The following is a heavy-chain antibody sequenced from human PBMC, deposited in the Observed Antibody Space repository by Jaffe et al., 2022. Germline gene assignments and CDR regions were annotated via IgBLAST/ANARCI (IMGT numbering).Heavy chain of an antibody. V-gene: IGHV5-51*03. CDR3: VRASRDGYNFPEYFQH. Sequence: EVQLVQSGAEVKKPGESLKISCKGSGYSFTSYWIGWVRQMPGKGLEWMGIIYPGDSDTRYSPSFQGQVTISADKSISTAYLQWSSLKASDTAMYYCVRASRDGYNFPEYFQHWGQGTLVTVSS. CDR1: GYSFTSYW. CDR2: IYPGDSDT. J-gene: IGHJ1*01. D-gene: IGHD5-12*01.